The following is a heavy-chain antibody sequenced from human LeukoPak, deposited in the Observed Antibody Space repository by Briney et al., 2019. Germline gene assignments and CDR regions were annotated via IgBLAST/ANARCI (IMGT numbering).Heavy chain of an antibody. D-gene: IGHD3-22*01. CDR3: ARPNITSYYDSRGYDAFDV. J-gene: IGHJ3*01. CDR1: EYKYNAYR. CDR2: IYPDDSDT. V-gene: IGHV5-51*01. Sequence: GESLKISCKWSEYKYNAYRIAWVRQMPGKGLEWMGIIYPDDSDTRYSPSFQSHVTISADKSVSIAYLQWSSLKASDTAMYYCARPNITSYYDSRGYDAFDVWGQGTMVIVSS.